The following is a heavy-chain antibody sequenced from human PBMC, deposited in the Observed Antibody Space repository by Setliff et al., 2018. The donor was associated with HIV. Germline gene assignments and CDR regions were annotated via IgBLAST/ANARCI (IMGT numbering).Heavy chain of an antibody. CDR3: VAWGTGNC. V-gene: IGHV3-23*01. J-gene: IGHJ4*02. D-gene: IGHD7-27*01. Sequence: GGSLRLSCAASGFTFSNDAMSWVRQAPGKGLEWVSGISGDGGRTDYADSVKGRLTISRDNSKNSLYLQMSSLTAEDTAMYYCVAWGTGNCWGQGTLVTVSS. CDR1: GFTFSNDA. CDR2: ISGDGGRT.